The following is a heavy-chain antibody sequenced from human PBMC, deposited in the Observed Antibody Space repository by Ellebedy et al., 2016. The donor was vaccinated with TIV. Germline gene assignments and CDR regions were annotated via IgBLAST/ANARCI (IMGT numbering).Heavy chain of an antibody. CDR1: GGSFSGYY. V-gene: IGHV4-34*01. J-gene: IGHJ1*01. CDR2: RNH. CDR3: ARGSGKRITIFEVVFHYEYFQH. Sequence: MPSETLSLTCVVYGGSFSGYYWKWIRQPPGKGLEWIGERNHNYKTSPRSRVTISKDMSKNQFSLKVTSVTAADTAVYYCARGSGKRITIFEVVFHYEYFQHWGQGTPVTVS. D-gene: IGHD3-3*01.